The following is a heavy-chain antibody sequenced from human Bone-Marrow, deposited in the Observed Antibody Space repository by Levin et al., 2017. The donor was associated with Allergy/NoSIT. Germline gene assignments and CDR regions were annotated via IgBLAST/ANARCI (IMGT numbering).Heavy chain of an antibody. J-gene: IGHJ6*02. V-gene: IGHV6-1*01. CDR3: ARGWLRTGMDV. D-gene: IGHD6-19*01. CDR1: GDSVSSGG. Sequence: SQTPSLPCVISGDSVSSGGWNWIRQSPSRGLEWLARTYYKSTWYKDYSPSMKSRITINPDTSKNQFSLQLNSVTPEDTAVYYCARGWLRTGMDVWGQGTTVTVSS. CDR2: TYYKSTWYK.